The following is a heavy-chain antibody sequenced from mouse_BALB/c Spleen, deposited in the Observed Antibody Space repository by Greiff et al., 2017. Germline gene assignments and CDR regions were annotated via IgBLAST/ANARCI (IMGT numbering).Heavy chain of an antibody. J-gene: IGHJ2*01. CDR1: GFTFSSFG. CDR3: ARGITTVVADY. Sequence: EVQRVESGGGLVQPGGSRKLSCAASGFTFSSFGMHWVRQAPEKGLEWVAYISSGSITIYYADTVKGRFTISRDNPKNTLFLQMTSLRSEDTAMYYCARGITTVVADYWGQGTTLTVSS. D-gene: IGHD1-1*01. V-gene: IGHV5-17*02. CDR2: ISSGSITI.